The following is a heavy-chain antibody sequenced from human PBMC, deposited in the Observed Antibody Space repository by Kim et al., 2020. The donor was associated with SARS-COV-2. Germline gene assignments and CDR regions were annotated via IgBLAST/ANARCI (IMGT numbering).Heavy chain of an antibody. D-gene: IGHD3-22*01. CDR2: ISGSGGST. CDR1: GFTFSNFA. V-gene: IGHV3-23*01. Sequence: GGSLRLSCAASGFTFSNFAMTWVRQAPGKGLEWVSIISGSGGSTYYADSVKGRFTISRDNSKSTLYLQMNSLRAEDTAVYYCAKDTLYDSSGYYYDYWGQGTLVTVSS. CDR3: AKDTLYDSSGYYYDY. J-gene: IGHJ4*02.